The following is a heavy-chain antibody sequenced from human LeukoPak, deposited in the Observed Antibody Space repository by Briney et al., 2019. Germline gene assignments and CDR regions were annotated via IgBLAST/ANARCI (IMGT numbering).Heavy chain of an antibody. J-gene: IGHJ4*02. D-gene: IGHD6-13*01. Sequence: GGSLRLSCAASGFTFSSYWMHWVRQAPGKGLEWVSGISGFGGSTYYAPSVKGRLTISRDNFGNMLYLHLDSLRVEDTAIYYCARRSGSSWSSFDYWGQGALVTVSS. CDR2: ISGFGGST. CDR1: GFTFSSYW. V-gene: IGHV3-23*01. CDR3: ARRSGSSWSSFDY.